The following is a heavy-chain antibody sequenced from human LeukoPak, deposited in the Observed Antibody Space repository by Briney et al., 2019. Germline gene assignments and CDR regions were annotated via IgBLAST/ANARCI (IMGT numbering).Heavy chain of an antibody. Sequence: GESLKISCKGSGXSFTGYFIAWVRQMPGKGPEWMGIIWPGDSDTRYSPSLQGQVTLSADKLISTAFLQWKSLKASDSAIYYCARGLGDYYYYGMDIWGQGTTVTVSS. D-gene: IGHD3-16*01. CDR1: GXSFTGYF. CDR3: ARGLGDYYYYGMDI. J-gene: IGHJ6*02. CDR2: IWPGDSDT. V-gene: IGHV5-51*01.